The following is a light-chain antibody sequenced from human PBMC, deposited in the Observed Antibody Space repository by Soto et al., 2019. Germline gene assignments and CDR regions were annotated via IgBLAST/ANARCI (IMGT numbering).Light chain of an antibody. V-gene: IGKV1-39*01. CDR1: QSVSSY. CDR3: QQNDNAPPT. CDR2: AAS. J-gene: IGKJ1*01. Sequence: DIQMTQSPSSLSASVGDRVTITCRASQSVSSYLSWYQHRPGEAPKLLIYAASSLQSGVPARFSGSGSGTDFTLTISSLQPEDFATYSCQQNDNAPPTFGQGTKVEIK.